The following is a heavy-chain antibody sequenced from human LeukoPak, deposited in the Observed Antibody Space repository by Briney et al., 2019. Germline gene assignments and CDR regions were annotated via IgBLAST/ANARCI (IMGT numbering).Heavy chain of an antibody. D-gene: IGHD4-11*01. V-gene: IGHV4-39*02. CDR3: VRDYSNFVQGD. J-gene: IGHJ4*02. CDR2: IYSGGET. CDR1: GDSISSSHYY. Sequence: SETLSLTCTVSGDSISSSHYYWGWTRQTPGKGLEWIGSIYSGGETHYNPSLNSRVTIFLDTSKNRFSLNLISVTATDTAVYYCVRDYSNFVQGDWGQGTLVTVSS.